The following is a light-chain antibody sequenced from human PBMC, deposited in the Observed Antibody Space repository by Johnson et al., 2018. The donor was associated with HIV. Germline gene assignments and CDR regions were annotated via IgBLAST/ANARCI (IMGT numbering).Light chain of an antibody. CDR1: SSNIGSNT. Sequence: QSVLTQPPSASGTPGQRVTISCSGSSSNIGSNTVNWYQQLPGTAPKLLIYRNNQRPSGVPDRFSGSKSGTSASLAISGLPAEDEADYYCAAWDDSLNAYVFGTGTKVTVL. J-gene: IGLJ1*01. CDR2: RNN. CDR3: AAWDDSLNAYV. V-gene: IGLV1-44*01.